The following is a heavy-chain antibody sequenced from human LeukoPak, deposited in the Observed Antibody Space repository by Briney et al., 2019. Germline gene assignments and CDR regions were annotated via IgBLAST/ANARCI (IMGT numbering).Heavy chain of an antibody. V-gene: IGHV4-34*01. CDR1: GRSFSGYY. CDR3: ASGILTGYSAYCFDY. CDR2: INHSGST. Sequence: SSETLSLTCAVYGRSFSGYYWSWIRQPPGKGLEWIGEINHSGSTNYNPSLKSRVTISVDTSKNQFSLKLSSVTAADTAVYYCASGILTGYSAYCFDYWGQGTLVTVSS. J-gene: IGHJ4*02. D-gene: IGHD3-9*01.